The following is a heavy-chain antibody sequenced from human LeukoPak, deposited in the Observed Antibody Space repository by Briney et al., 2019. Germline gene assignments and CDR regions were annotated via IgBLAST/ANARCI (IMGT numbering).Heavy chain of an antibody. Sequence: EASVKVSCKASGYTFTSYDINWVRQATGQGLEWMGWMNPNSGNTGYAQKFQGRVTITRNTSISTAYMELSSLRSEDTAVYYCARGPVLLWFGDYYYMDVWGKGTTVTVSS. D-gene: IGHD3-10*01. J-gene: IGHJ6*03. CDR1: GYTFTSYD. V-gene: IGHV1-8*03. CDR3: ARGPVLLWFGDYYYMDV. CDR2: MNPNSGNT.